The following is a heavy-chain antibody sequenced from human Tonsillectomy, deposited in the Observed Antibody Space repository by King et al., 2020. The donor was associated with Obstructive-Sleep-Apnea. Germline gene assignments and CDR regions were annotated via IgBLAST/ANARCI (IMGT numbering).Heavy chain of an antibody. J-gene: IGHJ4*02. Sequence: VQLVESGGGVVQPGGSLRLSCEASGFTFSNFAMHWVRQAPGKGLEWGAVISHYGNRKYYAYSVKGRFTISRDSSKNTLFLQMNSLRAEDTAVYYCAKDHGYSGAQYYFDYWGQGTLVTVSS. CDR2: ISHYGNRK. D-gene: IGHD6-25*01. CDR1: GFTFSNFA. CDR3: AKDHGYSGAQYYFDY. V-gene: IGHV3-30*18.